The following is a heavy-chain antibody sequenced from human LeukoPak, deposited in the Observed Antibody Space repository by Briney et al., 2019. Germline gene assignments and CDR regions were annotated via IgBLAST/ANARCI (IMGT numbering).Heavy chain of an antibody. CDR2: ISYDGSNK. CDR3: ARGTHIVVVTAPPGV. D-gene: IGHD2-21*02. Sequence: GGSLRLSCAASGFTFSSYGMHWVRQAPGKGLEWVAVISYDGSNKYYADSVKGRFTISRDNSKNTLYLQMNSLRAEDTAVYYCARGTHIVVVTAPPGVWGQGTTVTVSS. CDR1: GFTFSSYG. J-gene: IGHJ6*02. V-gene: IGHV3-30*03.